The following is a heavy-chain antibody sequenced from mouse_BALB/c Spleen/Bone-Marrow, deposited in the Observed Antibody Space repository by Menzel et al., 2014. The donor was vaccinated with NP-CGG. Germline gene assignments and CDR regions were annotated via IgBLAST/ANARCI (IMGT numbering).Heavy chain of an antibody. Sequence: QVQLQQSGAELGMPGASVKMSCKASGYTFTDNWIYWVKQRPGQGLEWIGAIDTSGSYTNYNQKFMGKASLTVDASSSTAYMQVSSLTSDDSAVYYRARGGHDFSLDYWGQGTSVTVSS. CDR1: GYTFTDNW. CDR2: IDTSGSYT. D-gene: IGHD2-4*01. V-gene: IGHV1-69*01. CDR3: ARGGHDFSLDY. J-gene: IGHJ4*01.